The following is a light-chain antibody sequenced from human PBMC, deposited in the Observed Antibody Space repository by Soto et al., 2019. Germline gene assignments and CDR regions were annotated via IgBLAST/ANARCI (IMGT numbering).Light chain of an antibody. CDR1: QSVSSF. CDR3: QRRTDWPPVYT. Sequence: EIVLTQSPVTLSLSPGDRATLSCRPSQSVSSFLAWYQQKPGQPPRLLIYDVSNRAAGIPARFSGSGSGTDFTLTISSRGPEDFAVYYCQRRTDWPPVYTFGQGTKLEIK. J-gene: IGKJ2*01. V-gene: IGKV3-11*01. CDR2: DVS.